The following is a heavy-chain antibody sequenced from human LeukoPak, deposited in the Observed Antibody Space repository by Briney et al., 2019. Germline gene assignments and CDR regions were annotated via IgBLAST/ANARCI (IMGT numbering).Heavy chain of an antibody. V-gene: IGHV1-18*04. CDR1: GYTFTNYH. J-gene: IGHJ5*02. Sequence: ASVKVSCKASGYTFTNYHISWVRQAPGQGLEWMGWISAYNDNTNYAQKVQGRVTMTTDTSTSTAYMELRSLRSDDTAVYYCARKYSGYVSTWIDPWGHGTLVNVSS. D-gene: IGHD5-12*01. CDR2: ISAYNDNT. CDR3: ARKYSGYVSTWIDP.